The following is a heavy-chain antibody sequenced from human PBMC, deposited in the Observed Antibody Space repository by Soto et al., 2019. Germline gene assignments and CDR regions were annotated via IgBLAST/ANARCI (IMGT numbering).Heavy chain of an antibody. J-gene: IGHJ4*02. Sequence: PSETLSLTCTVSGGSILNGGHYWTWIRQHPGKGLEWIGKIFFSGNTHCNPALRSRLTFSVDTTKNQFSLKLTSVTAADTAIYYCARDNCSGMLHFCGPRTRITFSS. CDR2: IFFSGNT. D-gene: IGHD2-8*01. CDR1: GGSILNGGHY. V-gene: IGHV4-31*03. CDR3: ARDNCSGMLHF.